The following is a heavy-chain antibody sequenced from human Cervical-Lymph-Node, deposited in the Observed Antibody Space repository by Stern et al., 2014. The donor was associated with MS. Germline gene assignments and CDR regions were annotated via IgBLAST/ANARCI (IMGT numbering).Heavy chain of an antibody. V-gene: IGHV7-4-1*02. Sequence: VQLVESGSELKKPGASVKVSCKASGYTFTSYAMNWVRQAPGQGLEWMGWINTNTGNPTYAQGFTGRFVFSLDTSVTTAYLQISSLKAEDTAVYYCARGVVPAATYYYGMDVWGQGTTVTVSS. CDR3: ARGVVPAATYYYGMDV. J-gene: IGHJ6*02. D-gene: IGHD2-2*01. CDR2: INTNTGNP. CDR1: GYTFTSYA.